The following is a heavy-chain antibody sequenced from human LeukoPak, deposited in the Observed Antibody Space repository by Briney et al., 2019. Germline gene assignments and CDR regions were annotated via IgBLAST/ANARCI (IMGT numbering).Heavy chain of an antibody. CDR2: IIPILGIA. V-gene: IGHV1-69*04. D-gene: IGHD5-24*01. J-gene: IGHJ3*02. CDR3: ARDRRMATIYLSAFDI. Sequence: GASVKVSCKASGGTFSSYAISWVGQAPGQGLEWMGRIIPILGIANYAQKFQGRVTITADKSTSTAYMELSSLRSEDTAVYYCARDRRMATIYLSAFDIWGQGTMVTVSS. CDR1: GGTFSSYA.